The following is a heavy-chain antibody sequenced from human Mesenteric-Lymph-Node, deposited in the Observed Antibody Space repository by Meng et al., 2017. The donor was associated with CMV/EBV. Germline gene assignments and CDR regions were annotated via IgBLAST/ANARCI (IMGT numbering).Heavy chain of an antibody. CDR3: ARDSDSVRYYDFWSGYYGMDV. D-gene: IGHD3-3*01. V-gene: IGHV3-48*04. CDR2: ISSSSSTI. CDR1: GFTFSSYW. J-gene: IGHJ6*02. Sequence: GESLKISCAASGFTFSSYWMNWVRQAPGKGLEWVSYISSSSSTIYYADSVKGRFTISRDNAKNSLFLQMNSLRAEDTAVYYCARDSDSVRYYDFWSGYYGMDVWGQGTTVTVSS.